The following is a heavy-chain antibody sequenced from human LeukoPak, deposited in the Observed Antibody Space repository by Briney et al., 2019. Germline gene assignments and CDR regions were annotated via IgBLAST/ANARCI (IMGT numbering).Heavy chain of an antibody. Sequence: SVKVSCKASGGTSSSYAISWVRQAPGQGLEWMGGIIPILGTANYAQKFQGRVTITADESTSTAYMELSSLRSEDTAVYYCAREVTIFGVVTYYYGMDVWGQGTTVTVSS. J-gene: IGHJ6*02. CDR2: IIPILGTA. D-gene: IGHD3-3*01. CDR3: AREVTIFGVVTYYYGMDV. CDR1: GGTSSSYA. V-gene: IGHV1-69*13.